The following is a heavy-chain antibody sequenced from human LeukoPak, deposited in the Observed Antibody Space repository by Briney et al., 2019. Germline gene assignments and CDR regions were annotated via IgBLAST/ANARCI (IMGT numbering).Heavy chain of an antibody. D-gene: IGHD3-22*01. Sequence: PGGSLRLSCAASGFTFSSYAMSWVRQAPGKGLEWGSAISGSGGSTYDADSVKGRFTISRDNSKNTLYLQMNSLRAEDTAVYYCAKDKDRSRLFDYWGQGTLVTVSS. V-gene: IGHV3-23*01. CDR2: ISGSGGST. J-gene: IGHJ4*02. CDR3: AKDKDRSRLFDY. CDR1: GFTFSSYA.